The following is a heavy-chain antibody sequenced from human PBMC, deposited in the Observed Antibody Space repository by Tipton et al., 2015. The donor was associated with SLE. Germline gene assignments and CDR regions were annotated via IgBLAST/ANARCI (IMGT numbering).Heavy chain of an antibody. CDR3: AGGRDGYNTPLDF. CDR2: INPNSRGT. CDR1: GYTFTDYY. V-gene: IGHV1-2*02. D-gene: IGHD5-24*01. J-gene: IGHJ4*02. Sequence: QSGPEVKKPGASVKVSCKASGYTFTDYYIHWVRQAPGQGLEWMGWINPNSRGTNYAQRFQGRVAMSSDSSISTAYMELSSLRSDDTAVYYCAGGRDGYNTPLDFWGQGTLVTVSS.